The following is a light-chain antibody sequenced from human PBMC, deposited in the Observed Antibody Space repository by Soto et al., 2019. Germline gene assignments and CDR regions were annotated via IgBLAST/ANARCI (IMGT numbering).Light chain of an antibody. Sequence: QSALTQPASVSGSPGQSITISCTGTSSDVGGYNHVSWYQQHPGKAPKLIIYEVTNRLSGVSSRFSGSKSGNTASLTISGLQAEDEADYFCNSYTSQNTRVFGGGTKLTVL. V-gene: IGLV2-14*01. J-gene: IGLJ3*02. CDR1: SSDVGGYNH. CDR2: EVT. CDR3: NSYTSQNTRV.